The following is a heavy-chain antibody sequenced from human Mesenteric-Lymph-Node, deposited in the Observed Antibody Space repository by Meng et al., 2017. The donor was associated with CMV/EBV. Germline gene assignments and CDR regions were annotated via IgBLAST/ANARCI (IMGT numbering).Heavy chain of an antibody. J-gene: IGHJ5*02. CDR3: ARGLIRDAGPFGLPNWFDP. CDR2: MNPDSGKT. CDR1: AYIFSNYD. Sequence: ASAKVFCKASAYIFSNYDINWVRQATGQGLEGMGWMNPDSGKTGYAEKFQGRIAMTRNTSTSTAYMELSSLRSEDTALYFCARGLIRDAGPFGLPNWFDPWGQGTLVTVSS. V-gene: IGHV1-8*01. D-gene: IGHD5-24*01.